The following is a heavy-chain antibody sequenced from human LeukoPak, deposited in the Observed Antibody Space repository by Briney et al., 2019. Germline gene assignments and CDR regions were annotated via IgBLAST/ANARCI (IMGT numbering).Heavy chain of an antibody. Sequence: SETLSLTCTVSGGSISSGDYYWSWIRQPPGKGLGWIGYIYYSGSTYYNPSLKSRVTISIDTSKNQFSLKLSSVTAADTAVYYCARGYTYYYDSSGYWYPWFDPWGQGTLVTVSS. V-gene: IGHV4-30-4*01. J-gene: IGHJ5*02. CDR3: ARGYTYYYDSSGYWYPWFDP. D-gene: IGHD3-22*01. CDR1: GGSISSGDYY. CDR2: IYYSGST.